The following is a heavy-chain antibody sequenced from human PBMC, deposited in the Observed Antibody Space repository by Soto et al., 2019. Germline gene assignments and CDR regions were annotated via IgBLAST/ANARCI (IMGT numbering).Heavy chain of an antibody. J-gene: IGHJ2*01. CDR2: IIPILGIA. CDR1: GGTFSSYT. V-gene: IGHV1-69*08. D-gene: IGHD6-13*01. CDR3: AREWYSSSWPPSTHYWYFDL. Sequence: QVQLVQSGAEVKKPGSSVKVSCKASGGTFSSYTISWVRQAPGQGLEWMGRIIPILGIANYAQKFQGRVTITADKSTSTAYMELSSLRSEDTAVYYCAREWYSSSWPPSTHYWYFDLWGRGTLVTVSS.